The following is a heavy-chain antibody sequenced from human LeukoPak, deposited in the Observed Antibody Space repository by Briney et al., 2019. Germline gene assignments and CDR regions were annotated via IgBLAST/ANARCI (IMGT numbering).Heavy chain of an antibody. CDR3: ARDGPAQMVDFDY. CDR1: GYTFSGTGWY. D-gene: IGHD3-10*01. V-gene: IGHV1-2*02. Sequence: ASVTVSFKASGYTFSGTGWYLYWLRQAPGQGRECMGWIYPYTGATHYAQKFEGRVAMTRDTSISTAYMELSRLRPDDTAVYYCARDGPAQMVDFDYWGQGTLVTVSS. CDR2: IYPYTGAT. J-gene: IGHJ4*02.